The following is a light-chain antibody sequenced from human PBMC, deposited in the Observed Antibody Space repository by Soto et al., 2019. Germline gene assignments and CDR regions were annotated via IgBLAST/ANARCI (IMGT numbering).Light chain of an antibody. Sequence: QSALTQPPSASGSPGQSVTISCTGTKNDVGFYDFVSLYQHHPGKAPRLIIYEVVQRPSGVPDRFSGSKSGNTASLTVSGLQAADEADYFCKSYDGSNTYVFGSGTKVTVL. CDR3: KSYDGSNTYV. V-gene: IGLV2-8*01. J-gene: IGLJ1*01. CDR1: KNDVGFYDF. CDR2: EVV.